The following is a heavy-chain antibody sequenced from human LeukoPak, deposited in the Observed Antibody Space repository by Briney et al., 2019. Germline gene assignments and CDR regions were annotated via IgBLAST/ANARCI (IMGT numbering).Heavy chain of an antibody. CDR1: GFTVSNNY. CDR3: ARHFHY. CDR2: IYSGGTT. V-gene: IGHV3-66*04. Sequence: GSLRLSCAASGFTVSNNYMSWVRQAPGKGLEWVSLIYSGGTTYYADSVKGRFTISRDSSKNTMYLQMNSLRAEDTAVYYCARHFHYWGQGTLVTVSS. J-gene: IGHJ4*02.